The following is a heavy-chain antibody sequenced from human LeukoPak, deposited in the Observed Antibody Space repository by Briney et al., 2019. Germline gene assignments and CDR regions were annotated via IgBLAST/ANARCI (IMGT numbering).Heavy chain of an antibody. Sequence: GESLKISCKGSGYSFTSYWIGWVRQMPGKGLEWMGIIYPGDSDTRYSPSFQGKVTISADKPISTAYLQWSSLKASDTAMYYCARQKAVRGVIPPLPPNWFDPWGQGTLVTVSS. CDR3: ARQKAVRGVIPPLPPNWFDP. V-gene: IGHV5-51*01. CDR2: IYPGDSDT. D-gene: IGHD3-10*01. J-gene: IGHJ5*02. CDR1: GYSFTSYW.